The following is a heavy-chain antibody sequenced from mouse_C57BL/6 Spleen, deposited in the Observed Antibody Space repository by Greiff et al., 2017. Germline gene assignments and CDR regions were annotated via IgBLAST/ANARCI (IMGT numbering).Heavy chain of an antibody. CDR1: GYTFTSYW. V-gene: IGHV1-55*01. D-gene: IGHD1-1*01. J-gene: IGHJ4*01. Sequence: QVQLQQPGAELVKPGASVKMSCKASGYTFTSYWITWVKQRPGQGLEWIGDIYPGSGSTNYNEQFKSKATLTVDTSSSTAYMQLSSLTSEDSAVYYCANYYGRSYYAMDYWGQGTSVTVTS. CDR2: IYPGSGST. CDR3: ANYYGRSYYAMDY.